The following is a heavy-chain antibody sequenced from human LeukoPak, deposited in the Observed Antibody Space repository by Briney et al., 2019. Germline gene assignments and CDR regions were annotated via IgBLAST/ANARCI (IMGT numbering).Heavy chain of an antibody. CDR1: GFTFSDYF. V-gene: IGHV3-21*06. CDR2: ISNGSDRI. J-gene: IGHJ4*02. D-gene: IGHD4-11*01. CDR3: ARDLTTLTY. Sequence: GGSLRLSCAASGFTFSDYFMNWVRQAPGKGLEWVSSISNGSDRIYYADSVQGRFTISRDNAKNLVYLQMEGLRVGDTAAYFCARDLTTLTYWGQGTLVTVS.